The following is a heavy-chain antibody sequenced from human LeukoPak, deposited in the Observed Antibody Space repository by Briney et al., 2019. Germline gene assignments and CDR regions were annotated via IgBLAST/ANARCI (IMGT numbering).Heavy chain of an antibody. CDR3: AKDYSGSYYNFDY. V-gene: IGHV3-23*01. J-gene: IGHJ4*02. Sequence: GRSLRLSCAASGFTFSKFAMSRVRQATGKGLEWVSTISASIGYTYYADSVKGRFTISRDNSKNTLYLQMNSLRAEDTAVYYCAKDYSGSYYNFDYWGQGTLVTVSS. CDR1: GFTFSKFA. CDR2: ISASIGYT. D-gene: IGHD1-26*01.